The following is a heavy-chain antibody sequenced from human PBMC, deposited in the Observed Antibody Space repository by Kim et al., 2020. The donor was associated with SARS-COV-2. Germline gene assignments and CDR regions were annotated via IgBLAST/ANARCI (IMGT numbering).Heavy chain of an antibody. V-gene: IGHV3-9*01. CDR2: ISWNSGSI. J-gene: IGHJ4*02. D-gene: IGHD3-9*01. CDR3: AKVAVRLRYFDY. Sequence: GGSLRLSCAASGFTFDDYAMHWVRQAPGKGLEWVSGISWNSGSIGYADSVKGRFTISRDNAKNSLYLQMNSLRAEDTALYYCAKVAVRLRYFDYWGQGT. CDR1: GFTFDDYA.